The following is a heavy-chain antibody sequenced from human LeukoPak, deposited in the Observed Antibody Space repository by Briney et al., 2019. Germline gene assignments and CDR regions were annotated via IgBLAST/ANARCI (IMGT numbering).Heavy chain of an antibody. CDR3: ARVRYDYVWGSYRFDY. CDR1: GGSISSYY. Sequence: SETLSLTCTVSGGSISSYYWSWIQQPAGKGLEWIGRIYTSGSTNYNPSLKSRVTMSVDTSNNQFSLKLISLTAADTAVYYCARVRYDYVWGSYRFDYWGQGTLVTVSS. CDR2: IYTSGST. J-gene: IGHJ4*02. D-gene: IGHD3-16*02. V-gene: IGHV4-4*07.